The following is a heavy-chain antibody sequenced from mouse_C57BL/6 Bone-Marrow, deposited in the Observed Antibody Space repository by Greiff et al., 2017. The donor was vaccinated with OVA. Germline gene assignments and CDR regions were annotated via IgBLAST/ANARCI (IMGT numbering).Heavy chain of an antibody. CDR1: GYTFTDYY. CDR3: ARSPSGSPFAY. D-gene: IGHD3-2*02. CDR2: INPYNGGT. Sequence: VQLQQSGPVLVKPGASMKMSCKASGYTFTDYYMNWVKQSHGKSLEWIGVINPYNGGTSYNQKFKGKATLTVDKSSSTAYMELNSLTSEDSAVYYCARSPSGSPFAYWGQGTLVTVSA. J-gene: IGHJ3*01. V-gene: IGHV1-19*01.